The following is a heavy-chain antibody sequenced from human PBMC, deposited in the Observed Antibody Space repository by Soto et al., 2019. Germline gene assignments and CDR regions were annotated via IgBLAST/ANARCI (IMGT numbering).Heavy chain of an antibody. D-gene: IGHD1-26*01. CDR3: AREGIVGAEPVY. CDR2: IWYDGSNK. J-gene: IGHJ4*02. CDR1: GFTFSSYG. Sequence: QVQMVESGGGVVQPGRSLRLSCAASGFTFSSYGMHWGRQAPGKGLEWVAVIWYDGSNKYYADSVKGRFTIARDNSKNTLYLQMTSLTAEDTAVYYCAREGIVGAEPVYWGQGTLVSVSS. V-gene: IGHV3-33*01.